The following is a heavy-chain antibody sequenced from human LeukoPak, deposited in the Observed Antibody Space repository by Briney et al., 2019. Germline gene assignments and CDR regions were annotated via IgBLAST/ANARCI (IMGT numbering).Heavy chain of an antibody. CDR2: MNPNSGNT. V-gene: IGHV1-8*01. Sequence: ASVKVSCKASGYTLTSYDINWVRQAPGQGLEWMGWMNPNSGNTGYAQKFQGRVTMTRNTSISTAYMELSSLRSEDTAVYYCARGPHYYGSGRSFDIWGQGTMVTVSS. CDR1: GYTLTSYD. D-gene: IGHD3-10*01. J-gene: IGHJ3*02. CDR3: ARGPHYYGSGRSFDI.